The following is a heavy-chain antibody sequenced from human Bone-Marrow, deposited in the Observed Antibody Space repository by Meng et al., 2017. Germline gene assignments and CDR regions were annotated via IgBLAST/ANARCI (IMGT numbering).Heavy chain of an antibody. CDR2: ISSSSYI. Sequence: GESLKISCAASGFTFSSYSMNWVRQAPGKGLEWVSSISSSSYIYYADSVKGRFTISRDNAKNSLYLQMNSLRAEDTAVYFCARDRSEWRVAIDFFYAMDLWGQGTTVTVSS. J-gene: IGHJ6*02. D-gene: IGHD3-3*01. CDR3: ARDRSEWRVAIDFFYAMDL. V-gene: IGHV3-21*01. CDR1: GFTFSSYS.